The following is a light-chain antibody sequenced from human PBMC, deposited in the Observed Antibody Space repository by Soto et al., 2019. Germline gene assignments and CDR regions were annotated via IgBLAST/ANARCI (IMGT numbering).Light chain of an antibody. CDR2: DTS. V-gene: IGLV7-46*01. J-gene: IGLJ2*01. CDR1: TGAVTSGHY. CDR3: LLSYSGPRGPRVV. Sequence: QAVVTQEPSLTVSPGGTVTLTCGSSTGAVTSGHYPYWFQQKPGQAPRTLIYDTSNKHSWTPARFSGSLLGGQAALTLSGAQPEDEAEYYCLLSYSGPRGPRVVFGGGTQLTVL.